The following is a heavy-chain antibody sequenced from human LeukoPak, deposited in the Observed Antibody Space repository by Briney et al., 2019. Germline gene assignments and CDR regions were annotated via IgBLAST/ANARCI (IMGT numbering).Heavy chain of an antibody. D-gene: IGHD6-19*01. V-gene: IGHV3-48*03. J-gene: IGHJ4*02. CDR1: GFTFSSYE. Sequence: PGGSLRLSCAASGFTFSSYEMNWVRQAPGKGLEWVSCITSSGSSIYYADSVTGRFTISRDNAKNSLYLQMNSLRAEDTAVYYCARFTGTGWYSWGQGTLVTVSS. CDR3: ARFTGTGWYS. CDR2: ITSSGSSI.